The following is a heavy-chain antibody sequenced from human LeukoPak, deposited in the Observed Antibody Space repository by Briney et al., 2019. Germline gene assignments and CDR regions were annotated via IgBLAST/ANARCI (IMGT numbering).Heavy chain of an antibody. V-gene: IGHV4-4*07. J-gene: IGHJ5*02. CDR2: IYTSGST. CDR3: ARDLLWFGELLGGRNWFDP. Sequence: SETLSLTCTASGGSISSYYWSWIRQPAGKGLEWIGRIYTSGSTNYNPSLKSRVTMSVDTSKNQFSLKLSSVTAADTAVYYCARDLLWFGELLGGRNWFDPWGQGTLVTVSS. CDR1: GGSISSYY. D-gene: IGHD3-10*01.